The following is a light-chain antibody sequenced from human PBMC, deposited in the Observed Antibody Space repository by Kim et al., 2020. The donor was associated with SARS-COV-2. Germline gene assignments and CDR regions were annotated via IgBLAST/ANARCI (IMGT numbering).Light chain of an antibody. CDR2: GKN. CDR3: NSRDSSGNHVV. Sequence: QTVRTTRQGDRLRSYYASWDQKKPGQAPVLVIYGKNNRPSGIPDRFAGSSAENTASLTITGAQAEDEAYYYFNSRDSSGNHVVFGTGTKLTFL. CDR1: RLRSYY. V-gene: IGLV3-19*01. J-gene: IGLJ2*01.